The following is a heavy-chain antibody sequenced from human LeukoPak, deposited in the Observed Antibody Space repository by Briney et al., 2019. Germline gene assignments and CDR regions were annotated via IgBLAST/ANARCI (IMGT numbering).Heavy chain of an antibody. CDR3: ARDKGYSYGVNWFDP. V-gene: IGHV1-2*02. Sequence: GASVKVSCKASGYTFTGYYMHWVRQAPGQGLEWMGWINPNSGGTNYAQKFQGRVTMTRDTSISTAYTELSRLRSDDTAVYYCARDKGYSYGVNWFDPWGQGTLVTVSS. CDR2: INPNSGGT. D-gene: IGHD5-18*01. J-gene: IGHJ5*02. CDR1: GYTFTGYY.